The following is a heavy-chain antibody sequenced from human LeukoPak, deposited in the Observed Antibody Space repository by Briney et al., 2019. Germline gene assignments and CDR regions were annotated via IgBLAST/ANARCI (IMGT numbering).Heavy chain of an antibody. CDR1: GYTFTGYY. CDR2: INPNSGGT. D-gene: IGHD2-2*01. Sequence: ASVKVSCKASGYTFTGYYMHWVRQAPGQGLEWMGWINPNSGGTNYAQKFQGWVTMTRDTSISTAYMELSRLRSDDTAVYYCARAGADCSSTGCYELDYWGQGTLVTVSS. V-gene: IGHV1-2*04. J-gene: IGHJ4*02. CDR3: ARAGADCSSTGCYELDY.